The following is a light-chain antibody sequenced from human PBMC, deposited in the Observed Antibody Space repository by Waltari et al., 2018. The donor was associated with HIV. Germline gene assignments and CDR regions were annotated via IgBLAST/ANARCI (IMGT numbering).Light chain of an antibody. V-gene: IGLV4-69*01. CDR3: ASWDDNLGHWI. CDR1: SGHTNYA. CDR2: VTSGGSH. J-gene: IGLJ2*01. Sequence: QVVLTQSPSASASLGASVKLTCTLSSGHTNYAIAWHQQKPGKGPRYLMKVTSGGSHIKGDGIPDRFSGSSSGAERYLTISSLQSDDEATYFCASWDDNLGHWIFGGGTKLTVL.